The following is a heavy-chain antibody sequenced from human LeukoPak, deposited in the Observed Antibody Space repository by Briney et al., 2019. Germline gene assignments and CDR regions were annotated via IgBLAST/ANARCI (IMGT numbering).Heavy chain of an antibody. J-gene: IGHJ4*02. CDR1: GFTFSRYA. CDR2: ISGSGGDT. CDR3: AKERGGWYYDF. V-gene: IGHV3-23*01. D-gene: IGHD6-19*01. Sequence: PGGSLRLSCAASGFTFSRYAMSWVRQAPGKGLEWVSAISGSGGDTYYADSVKGRFTISRDNSENTLYLQMNTLGAEDTAVYYCAKERGGWYYDFWGQGTLVTVSS.